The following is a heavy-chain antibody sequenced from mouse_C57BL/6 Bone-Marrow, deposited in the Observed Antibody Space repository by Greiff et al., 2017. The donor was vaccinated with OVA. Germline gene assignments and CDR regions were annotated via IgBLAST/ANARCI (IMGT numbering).Heavy chain of an antibody. D-gene: IGHD2-5*01. Sequence: QVHVKQSGAELVRPGTSVKMSCKASGYTFTNYWIGWAKQRPGHGLEWIGDIYPGGGYTNYNEKFKDKATLTADKSSSTAYMQLSSLTYEDSAVYYCARGRNYSNLRWYFDVWGTGTTVTVSS. J-gene: IGHJ1*03. CDR1: GYTFTNYW. CDR2: IYPGGGYT. CDR3: ARGRNYSNLRWYFDV. V-gene: IGHV1-63*01.